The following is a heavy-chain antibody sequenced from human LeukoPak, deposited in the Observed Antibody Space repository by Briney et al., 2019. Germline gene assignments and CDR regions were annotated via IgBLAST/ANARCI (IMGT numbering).Heavy chain of an antibody. D-gene: IGHD3-10*01. J-gene: IGHJ5*02. CDR3: ARDQGSAGFDP. CDR2: INPSGGST. CDR1: GYTFTSYY. Sequence: ASVKVSCKASGYTFTSYYMHWVRQAPGQGLEWMGIINPSGGSTSYAQKFQGRVTMTRDTSTSTVYMELSSVTAADTAVYYCARDQGSAGFDPWGQGTLVTVSS. V-gene: IGHV1-46*01.